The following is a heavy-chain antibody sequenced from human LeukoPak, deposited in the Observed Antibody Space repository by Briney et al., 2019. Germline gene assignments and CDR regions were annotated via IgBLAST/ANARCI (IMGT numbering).Heavy chain of an antibody. CDR2: ISSSGSTI. CDR1: GFTFSSYE. D-gene: IGHD2-2*01. CDR3: AKGGTSLYYYYMDV. V-gene: IGHV3-48*03. Sequence: GGSLRLSCAASGFTFSSYEMNWVRQAPGKGLEWVSYISSSGSTIYYADSVKGRFTISRDNAKNSLYLQMNSLRAEDTAVYYCAKGGTSLYYYYMDVWGKGTTVTISS. J-gene: IGHJ6*03.